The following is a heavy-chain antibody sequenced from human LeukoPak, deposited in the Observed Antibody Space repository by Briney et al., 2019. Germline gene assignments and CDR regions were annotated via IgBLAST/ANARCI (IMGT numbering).Heavy chain of an antibody. J-gene: IGHJ5*02. CDR1: GGSISSYY. D-gene: IGHD3-10*01. Sequence: SETLSLTCTVSGGSISSYYWSWIRQPPGKGLEWIGYIYYSGSTNYNPSLKNRVTISVDTSKNQFSLKLSSVTAADTAVYYCARVVGSGAWFDPWGQGTLVTVSS. CDR3: ARVVGSGAWFDP. V-gene: IGHV4-59*01. CDR2: IYYSGST.